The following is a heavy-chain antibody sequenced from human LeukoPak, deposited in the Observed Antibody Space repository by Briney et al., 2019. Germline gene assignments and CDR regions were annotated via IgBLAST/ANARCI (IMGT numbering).Heavy chain of an antibody. J-gene: IGHJ4*02. CDR3: AREPYGDYVMDGTGFDY. CDR1: GYTFTSYY. V-gene: IGHV1-69*13. D-gene: IGHD4-17*01. CDR2: IIPIFGTA. Sequence: GASVKVSCKASGYTFTSYYMHWVRQAPGQGLEWMGGIIPIFGTANYAQKFQGRVTITADESTSTAYMELSSLRSEDTAVYYCAREPYGDYVMDGTGFDYWGQGTLVTVSS.